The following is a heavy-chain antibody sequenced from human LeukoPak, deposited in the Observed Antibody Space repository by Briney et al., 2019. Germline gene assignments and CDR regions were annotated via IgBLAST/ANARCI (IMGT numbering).Heavy chain of an antibody. J-gene: IGHJ6*04. Sequence: GASVKVSRKASGGTFSSYAISWVRQAPGQGLEWMGGIIPIFGTANYAQKFQGRVTITADKSTSTAYMELSSLRSEDTAVYYCAREYPGTGSIGGPYYYGMDVWGKGTTVTVSS. CDR3: AREYPGTGSIGGPYYYGMDV. V-gene: IGHV1-69*06. CDR1: GGTFSSYA. CDR2: IIPIFGTA. D-gene: IGHD3/OR15-3a*01.